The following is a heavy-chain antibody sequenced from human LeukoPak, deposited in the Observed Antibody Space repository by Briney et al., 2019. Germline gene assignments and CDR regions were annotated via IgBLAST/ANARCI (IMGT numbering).Heavy chain of an antibody. CDR3: ARLLSGLLWFGESKNWFDP. J-gene: IGHJ5*02. Sequence: SETLSLTCAVYGGSFSGYYWSWIRQPPGKGLEWIGEINHSGSTNYNPSLKSRVTISVDTSKNQFSLKLSSVTAADTAVYYCARLLSGLLWFGESKNWFDPWGQGTLVTVSS. CDR2: INHSGST. D-gene: IGHD3-10*01. V-gene: IGHV4-34*01. CDR1: GGSFSGYY.